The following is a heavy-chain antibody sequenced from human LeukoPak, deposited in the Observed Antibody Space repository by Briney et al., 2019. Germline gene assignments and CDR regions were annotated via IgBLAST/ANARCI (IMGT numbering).Heavy chain of an antibody. CDR1: GFTFSTYG. J-gene: IGHJ5*02. CDR2: IWYDGTNK. CDR3: ARNNNDPTLLWFGESDPNWFDP. D-gene: IGHD3-10*01. V-gene: IGHV3-33*08. Sequence: GGSLRLSCAASGFTFSTYGMHWVRQAPGKGLEWVAVIWYDGTNKYYADSVKGRFTISRDNSKSTLFLQMNSLRAEDTAVYYCARNNNDPTLLWFGESDPNWFDPWGQGTLVTVSS.